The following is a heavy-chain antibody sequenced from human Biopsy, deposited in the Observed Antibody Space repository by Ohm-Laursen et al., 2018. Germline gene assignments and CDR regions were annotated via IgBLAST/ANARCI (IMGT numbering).Heavy chain of an antibody. D-gene: IGHD3-22*01. CDR2: TYKGGNT. J-gene: IGHJ2*01. CDR1: GASITSYY. CDR3: ARDRGYYSDRTVPGYFDL. V-gene: IGHV4-4*07. Sequence: GTLSLTCTVSGASITSYYWSWIRQPAGKGLEWIGHTYKGGNTNHNPSLKSRVSMSVDTSKNQLSLRLRSVTPADTAIYYCARDRGYYSDRTVPGYFDLWGRGTLVTVSS.